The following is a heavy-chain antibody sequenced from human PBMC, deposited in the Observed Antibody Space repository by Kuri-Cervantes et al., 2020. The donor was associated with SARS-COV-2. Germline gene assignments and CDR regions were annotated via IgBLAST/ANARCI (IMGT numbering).Heavy chain of an antibody. CDR1: GGTYSSYA. J-gene: IGHJ5*02. Sequence: SVKVSCKASGGTYSSYAISWVRQAPGQGLEWMGGIIPIFGTANYAQKFQGRVTITADESTSTAYMELSSLRSEDTAVYYCARVGDFWSGYPNWFDPWGQGTLVTVSS. D-gene: IGHD3-3*01. CDR2: IIPIFGTA. V-gene: IGHV1-69*13. CDR3: ARVGDFWSGYPNWFDP.